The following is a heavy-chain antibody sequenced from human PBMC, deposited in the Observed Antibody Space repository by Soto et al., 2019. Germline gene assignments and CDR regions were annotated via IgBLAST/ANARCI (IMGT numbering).Heavy chain of an antibody. D-gene: IGHD6-19*01. Sequence: ASVKVSCKASGGTFSSYAISWVRQAPGQGLEWMGWISAYNGNTNYAQKLQGRVTMTTDTSTSTAYMELRSLRSDDTAVYYCARYSSGWPFDYWGRGTLVTVSS. CDR2: ISAYNGNT. V-gene: IGHV1-18*01. CDR1: GGTFSSYA. J-gene: IGHJ4*02. CDR3: ARYSSGWPFDY.